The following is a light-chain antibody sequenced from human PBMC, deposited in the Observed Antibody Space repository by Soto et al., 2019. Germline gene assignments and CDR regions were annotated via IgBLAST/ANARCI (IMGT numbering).Light chain of an antibody. CDR2: GSS. CDR3: QQYNIFPLT. Sequence: DIQMTQSPSTLSGSVGGRVTITCRASQTISSWLAWYQQKPGKAPKSLIYGSSSLQSGVPSRFSGSGPGTEFTLTISSLQPEDFATYYCQQYNIFPLTFGGGTKVDIK. J-gene: IGKJ4*01. V-gene: IGKV1-5*01. CDR1: QTISSW.